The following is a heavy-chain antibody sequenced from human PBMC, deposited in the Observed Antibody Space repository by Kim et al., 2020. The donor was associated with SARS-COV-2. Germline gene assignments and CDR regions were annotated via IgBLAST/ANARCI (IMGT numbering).Heavy chain of an antibody. Sequence: GGSLRLSCAASGFTFSSYSMNWVRQAPGKGLEWVSSISSSSSYIYYADSVKGRFTISRDNAKNSLYLQMNSLRAEDTAVYYCARDKGEQLGSRNWFDPWGQGTLVTVSS. CDR2: ISSSSSYI. D-gene: IGHD6-13*01. CDR3: ARDKGEQLGSRNWFDP. V-gene: IGHV3-21*01. CDR1: GFTFSSYS. J-gene: IGHJ5*02.